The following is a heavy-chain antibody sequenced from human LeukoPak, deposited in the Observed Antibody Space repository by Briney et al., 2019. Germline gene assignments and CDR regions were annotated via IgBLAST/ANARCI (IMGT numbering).Heavy chain of an antibody. CDR3: ARDVYYDSSGYYYNDY. D-gene: IGHD3-22*01. V-gene: IGHV4-4*07. CDR1: GGSISSYY. CDR2: IYTSGNT. J-gene: IGHJ4*02. Sequence: SETLSLTCTVSGGSISSYYWSWIRQPAGKGLEWIGRIYTSGNTNYNPSLKSRVTMSVDTSKNQFSLKLSSVTAADTAVYYCARDVYYDSSGYYYNDYWGQGTLVTVSS.